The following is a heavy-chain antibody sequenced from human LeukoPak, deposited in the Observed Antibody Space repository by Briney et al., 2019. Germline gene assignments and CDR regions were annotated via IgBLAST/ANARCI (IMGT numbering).Heavy chain of an antibody. CDR3: ALTRSSGWELLGYFQH. J-gene: IGHJ1*01. Sequence: PGGSLRLSCAASGFTFDDYAMHWGRQAPGKGLEWGSGISWNSGSIGYADSVKGRFTISRDNAKNSLYLQMNSLRAEDTALYYCALTRSSGWELLGYFQHWGQGTLVTVSS. CDR2: ISWNSGSI. V-gene: IGHV3-9*01. D-gene: IGHD1-26*01. CDR1: GFTFDDYA.